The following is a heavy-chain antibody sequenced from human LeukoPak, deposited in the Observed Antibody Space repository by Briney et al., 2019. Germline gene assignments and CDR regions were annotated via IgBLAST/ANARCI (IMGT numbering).Heavy chain of an antibody. CDR3: AKATNDSSSWDVTANGGYVY. D-gene: IGHD6-13*01. J-gene: IGHJ4*02. CDR1: GFTFSSYG. V-gene: IGHV3-30*02. CDR2: IRYDGSNK. Sequence: GGSLRLSCAASGFTFSSYGMHWVRQAPGKGLEWVAFIRYDGSNKYYADSVKGRFTISRDNSKNTLYLQMNSLRAEDTAVYHCAKATNDSSSWDVTANGGYVYWGQGTLVTVSS.